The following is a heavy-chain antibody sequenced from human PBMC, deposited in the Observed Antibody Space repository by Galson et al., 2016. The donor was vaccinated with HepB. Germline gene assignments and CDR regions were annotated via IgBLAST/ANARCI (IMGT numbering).Heavy chain of an antibody. V-gene: IGHV3-30*18. J-gene: IGHJ4*02. D-gene: IGHD6-19*01. CDR3: AKGRGLAVVSDYLDH. Sequence: SLRLSCAVSGFTFSSYGMHWVRQAPGQGLEWVAVITYEGVTNYYGDSVRGRLTISRDNSKNTLYLQMNNLRPDDTAIYYCAKGRGLAVVSDYLDHWGQGTLVTVSS. CDR1: GFTFSSYG. CDR2: ITYEGVTN.